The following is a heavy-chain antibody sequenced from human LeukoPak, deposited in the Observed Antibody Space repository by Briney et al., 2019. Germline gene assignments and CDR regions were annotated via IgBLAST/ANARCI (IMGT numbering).Heavy chain of an antibody. CDR3: ARLSSTWRHFDY. CDR2: ISYSGST. CDR1: GGSISNYF. J-gene: IGHJ4*02. Sequence: TSETLSLTCTVSGGSISNYFWSWIRQPPGKGLEWIGYISYSGSTNYNPSLKSRVTISVDTSKNQLSLTLSSVTAADTAVYYCARLSSTWRHFDYWGQGTLVTVSS. D-gene: IGHD6-13*01. V-gene: IGHV4-59*08.